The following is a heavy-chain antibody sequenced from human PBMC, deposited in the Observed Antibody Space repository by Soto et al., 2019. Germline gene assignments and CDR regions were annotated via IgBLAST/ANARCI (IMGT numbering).Heavy chain of an antibody. D-gene: IGHD3-16*02. CDR1: GGSISSSSYY. J-gene: IGHJ6*02. CDR2: IYYSGST. CDR3: ARHPLITFGGVIVENYYYYGMDV. V-gene: IGHV4-39*01. Sequence: QLQLQESGPGLVKPSETLSLTCTVSGGSISSSSYYWGWIRQPPGKGLEWIGSIYYSGSTYYNPSLKSRVTISVDTSKNQFPLKLSSVTAADTAVYYCARHPLITFGGVIVENYYYYGMDVWGQGTTVTVSS.